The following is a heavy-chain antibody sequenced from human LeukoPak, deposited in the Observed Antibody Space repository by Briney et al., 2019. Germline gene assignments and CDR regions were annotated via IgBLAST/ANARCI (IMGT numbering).Heavy chain of an antibody. CDR2: VHTSGST. J-gene: IGHJ4*02. Sequence: PSETLSLTCDVSGGSISGDYWSWIRQTAGKGLEWIGRVHTSGSTNYNPSPTSRLTLSQDTSKNQFYLRLTSVTAADTALYYCAPQGGQLGYWGQGSLVTVSS. D-gene: IGHD6-13*01. V-gene: IGHV4-4*07. CDR3: APQGGQLGY. CDR1: GGSISGDY.